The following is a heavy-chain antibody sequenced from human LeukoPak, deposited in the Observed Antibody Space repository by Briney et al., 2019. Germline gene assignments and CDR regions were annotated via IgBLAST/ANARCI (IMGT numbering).Heavy chain of an antibody. J-gene: IGHJ4*02. CDR3: AKFPGATTPFDY. CDR1: VFTFTSYC. D-gene: IGHD1-26*01. Sequence: GGSLRLSCAASVFTFTSYCMHWVRHAPCKGLEWVAVISYDGSNKYYADSVKGRFTISRDNSKNTLYLQMNSLRAEDTAVYYCAKFPGATTPFDYWGQGTLVTVSS. V-gene: IGHV3-30*18. CDR2: ISYDGSNK.